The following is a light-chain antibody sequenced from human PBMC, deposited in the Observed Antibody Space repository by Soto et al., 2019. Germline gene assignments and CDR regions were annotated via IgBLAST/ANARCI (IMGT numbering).Light chain of an antibody. V-gene: IGLV2-14*01. CDR1: SSDVGGYNY. CDR2: EVT. J-gene: IGLJ1*01. Sequence: QSALTQPASVSGSPGQSITISCSGTSSDVGGYNYVSWYQQSPGKAPKLLIYEVTNRPSGVSNRFSGSKSGTSASLAISGLQAEDEADYYCAAWDDSLSGYVFGTGTKLTVL. CDR3: AAWDDSLSGYV.